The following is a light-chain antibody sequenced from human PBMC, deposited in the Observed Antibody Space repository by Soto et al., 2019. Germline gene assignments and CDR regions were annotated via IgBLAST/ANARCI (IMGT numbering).Light chain of an antibody. CDR1: SGDVGGCNY. CDR2: DVS. J-gene: IGLJ1*01. CDR3: SSYTTSNTRQIV. V-gene: IGLV2-14*03. Sequence: QSVLTQPASVSGSPGQSITISCTGNSGDVGGCNYVSWYQHDPGKAPKLIIYDVSNRPSGVSIRFSGSKSDNTASLTISGLQPEDEADYHCSSYTTSNTRQIVFGTGTKVTVL.